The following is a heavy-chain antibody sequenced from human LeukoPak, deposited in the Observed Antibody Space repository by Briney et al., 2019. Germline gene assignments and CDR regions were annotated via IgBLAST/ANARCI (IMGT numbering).Heavy chain of an antibody. D-gene: IGHD6-13*01. CDR2: INPTGGNT. CDR3: ARESSSWPVGDAFDI. V-gene: IGHV1-18*01. Sequence: GASVKVSCKVSGYTVTELSTHWVRQSPGKGLEWMGLINPTGGNTNYAQKLQGRVTMTTDTSTSTAYMELRSLRSDDTAVYYCARESSSWPVGDAFDIWGQGTMVTVSS. J-gene: IGHJ3*02. CDR1: GYTVTELS.